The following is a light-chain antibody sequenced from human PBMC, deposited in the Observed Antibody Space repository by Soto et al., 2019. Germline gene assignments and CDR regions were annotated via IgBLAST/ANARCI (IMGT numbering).Light chain of an antibody. CDR2: GAS. J-gene: IGKJ5*01. V-gene: IGKV3-20*01. CDR1: QSVSSSY. Sequence: ESLLTQSPGTLSLSPGERAPLSCRASQSVSSSYLAWYQQKPGQAPRLLIYGASSRATGIPDRFSGSGSGTDFTLTISRLEPEDFAVYYCQQYGSSPTFGQGTRLEI. CDR3: QQYGSSPT.